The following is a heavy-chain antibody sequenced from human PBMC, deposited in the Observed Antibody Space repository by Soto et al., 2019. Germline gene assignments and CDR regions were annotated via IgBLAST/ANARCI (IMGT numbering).Heavy chain of an antibody. CDR3: ARDVTTFDP. V-gene: IGHV1-18*01. CDR1: GYTFTSHG. Sequence: APVKGSFKASGYTFTSHGISWVRQAPGQGLEWMGWISAYNGNTNYAQKLQGRVTMTTDTSTSTAYMELRSLRSDDTAVYYCARDVTTFDPWGQGTLVTVSS. J-gene: IGHJ5*02. CDR2: ISAYNGNT. D-gene: IGHD4-17*01.